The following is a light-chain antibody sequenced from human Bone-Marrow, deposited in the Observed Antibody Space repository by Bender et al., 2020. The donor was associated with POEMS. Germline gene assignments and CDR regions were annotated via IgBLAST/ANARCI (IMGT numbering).Light chain of an antibody. CDR1: SSDAGGYNY. CDR2: DVS. V-gene: IGLV2-14*01. J-gene: IGLJ3*02. Sequence: QSALTQPASVSGSPGQSITISCTGTSSDAGGYNYVSWYEQHPGKAPKLIIYDVSERPSGVPDRFSGSKSGTSASLAITGLQAEDEGDYYCQSYDNSLGGWVFGGGTKLTVL. CDR3: QSYDNSLGGWV.